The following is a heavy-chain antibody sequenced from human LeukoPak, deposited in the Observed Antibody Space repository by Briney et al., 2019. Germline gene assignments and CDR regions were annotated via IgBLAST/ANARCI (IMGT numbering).Heavy chain of an antibody. CDR1: GVTFSGAW. CDR2: IKSDGSA. Sequence: GALRLSCAASGVTFSGAWMHWVRHAPGKGLGWVSLIKSDGSAIYADSVKGRFTISRYNAKNSLYLQMNSLRAEDTAVYYCASPGSVVRGVTFDYWGQGTLVTVSS. CDR3: ASPGSVVRGVTFDY. J-gene: IGHJ4*02. V-gene: IGHV3-74*01. D-gene: IGHD3-10*01.